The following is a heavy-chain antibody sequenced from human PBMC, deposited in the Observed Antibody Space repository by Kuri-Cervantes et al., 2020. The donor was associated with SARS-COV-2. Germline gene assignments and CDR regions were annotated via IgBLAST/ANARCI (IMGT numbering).Heavy chain of an antibody. CDR2: INAGNDDT. J-gene: IGHJ4*02. CDR3: AKGHHSGAWRTDS. V-gene: IGHV1-3*01. D-gene: IGHD3-10*01. Sequence: ASVKVSCKASGHTFASYSIHWMRQAPGQRLEWLGWINAGNDDTQSSQKFQGRVTITRDTSADTAYMELSNLRSEDTAIYYCAKGHHSGAWRTDSWGQGTLVTVSS. CDR1: GHTFASYS.